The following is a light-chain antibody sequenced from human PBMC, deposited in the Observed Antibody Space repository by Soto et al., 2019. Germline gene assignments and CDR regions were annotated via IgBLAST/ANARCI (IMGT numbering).Light chain of an antibody. V-gene: IGLV2-23*01. CDR2: KGT. J-gene: IGLJ1*01. CDR3: CSYAGSSTPYV. CDR1: SSDVGAYNS. Sequence: QSALAQPASVSGSPGQSITISCTGTSSDVGAYNSVSWYQQHPHRAPQVIIYKGTQRPSGVSNRFSGSTPGNAASLTISALQTDDEADYFCCSYAGSSTPYVFGTGTKVTVL.